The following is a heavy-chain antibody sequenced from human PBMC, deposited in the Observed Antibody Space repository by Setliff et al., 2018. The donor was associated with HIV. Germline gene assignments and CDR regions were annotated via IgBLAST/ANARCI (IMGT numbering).Heavy chain of an antibody. J-gene: IGHJ5*02. V-gene: IGHV4-34*01. CDR1: GESFSDYY. CDR2: ISHTRNT. D-gene: IGHD1-1*01. Sequence: SETLSLTCAVYGESFSDYYWNWIRQPPGKGLEWIGEISHTRNTNYNPSLKGRVTISVDTSNNQFSLQLTSVTAADTAVYYCARGRIGTARGWFDPWGQGTPVTVSS. CDR3: ARGRIGTARGWFDP.